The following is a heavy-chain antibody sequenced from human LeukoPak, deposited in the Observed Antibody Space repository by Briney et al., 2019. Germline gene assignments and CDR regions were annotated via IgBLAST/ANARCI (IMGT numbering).Heavy chain of an antibody. Sequence: KPSETLSLTCAVYGGFFSGYYWSRSRQPPGKGLEWIGEIKHRGSTNYNPSLKRRVTISVDTSKNQFSLKLSSVTAADTAVYYSARRGRITIFGVVRNWFDPWGQGTLVTVSS. D-gene: IGHD3-3*01. CDR2: IKHRGST. CDR3: ARRGRITIFGVVRNWFDP. J-gene: IGHJ5*02. V-gene: IGHV4-34*01. CDR1: GGFFSGYY.